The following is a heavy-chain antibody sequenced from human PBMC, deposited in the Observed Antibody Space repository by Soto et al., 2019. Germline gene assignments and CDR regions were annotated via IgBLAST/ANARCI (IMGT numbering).Heavy chain of an antibody. Sequence: GGSLRLSCAASGFTFSSYGMHWVRQAPGKGLEWVAVIWYDGSNKYYADSVKGRFTISRDNSKNTLYLQMNSLRAEDTAVYYCERVRGYSYAKGSFDYWGQGTLVTVSS. V-gene: IGHV3-33*01. CDR1: GFTFSSYG. CDR2: IWYDGSNK. D-gene: IGHD5-18*01. CDR3: ERVRGYSYAKGSFDY. J-gene: IGHJ4*02.